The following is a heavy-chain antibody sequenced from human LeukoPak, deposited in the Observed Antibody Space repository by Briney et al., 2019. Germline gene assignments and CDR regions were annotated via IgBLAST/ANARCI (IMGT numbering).Heavy chain of an antibody. D-gene: IGHD2-21*02. CDR3: TVTPGRSFDY. J-gene: IGHJ4*02. Sequence: SGGSLRLSCAASGFTFSGSAMHWVRQASGKGLEWVGRIRSKANSYATAYAASVKGRFTITRDDSKNTAYPQMNSLKTEDTAVYYCTVTPGRSFDYWGQGTLVTVSS. V-gene: IGHV3-73*01. CDR2: IRSKANSYAT. CDR1: GFTFSGSA.